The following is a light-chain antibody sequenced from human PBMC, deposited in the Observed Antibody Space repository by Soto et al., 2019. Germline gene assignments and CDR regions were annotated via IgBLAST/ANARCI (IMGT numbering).Light chain of an antibody. CDR2: KAS. V-gene: IGKV1-5*03. J-gene: IGKJ1*01. CDR3: QQYNSFTWT. Sequence: DIKMTQSPSTLSASVGDRVTIXXRASKSISSWLAWYQQKPGKAPKXLIYKASSLESGVPSRFSGSGSGTEFTLTISSLQPDDFATYYCQQYNSFTWTFGQGTKVDIK. CDR1: KSISSW.